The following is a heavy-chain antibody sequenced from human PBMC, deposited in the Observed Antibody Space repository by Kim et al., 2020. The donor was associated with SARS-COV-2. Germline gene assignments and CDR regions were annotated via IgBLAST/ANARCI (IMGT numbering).Heavy chain of an antibody. V-gene: IGHV3-48*01. CDR3: ASLYVLGCLII. CDR2: ISSISSTI. CDR1: GFTFSSYS. D-gene: IGHD3-3*01. J-gene: IGHJ3*02. Sequence: GGSLRLSCAASGFTFSSYSMNWVRQAPGKGLEWVSYISSISSTIYYADSVKGRFTISRDNAKNSLYLQTNSLRAEDTAVYYWASLYVLGCLIIWGQGTMV.